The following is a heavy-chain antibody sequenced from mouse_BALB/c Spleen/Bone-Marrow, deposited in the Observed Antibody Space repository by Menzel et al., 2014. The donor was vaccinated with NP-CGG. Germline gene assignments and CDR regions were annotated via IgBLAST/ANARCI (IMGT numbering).Heavy chain of an antibody. CDR3: ARSDYRYDPLAN. D-gene: IGHD2-14*01. CDR1: GYTFTDYR. V-gene: IGHV1-69*01. Sequence: VQRAESGAELVMPGASVKMSCKASGYTFTDYRMHWVKPRPGQGLEWIGAIDTSDSYISYNQKFKGKATSTVDESSSTAYMQFSSLTSEDSAVYHCARSDYRYDPLANWGQGTLATVSA. J-gene: IGHJ3*01. CDR2: IDTSDSYI.